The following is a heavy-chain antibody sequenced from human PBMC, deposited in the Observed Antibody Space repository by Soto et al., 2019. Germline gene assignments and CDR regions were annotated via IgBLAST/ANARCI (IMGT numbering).Heavy chain of an antibody. CDR2: INSDGSST. CDR3: ARDGDSSGWYEPSYY. J-gene: IGHJ4*02. Sequence: LRLSCAASGFTFSSYWMHWVRQAPEKGLVWVSRINSDGSSTSYADSVKGRFTISRDNAKNTLYLQMNGLRAEDTAVYYCARDGDSSGWYEPSYYWGQGTLVTVSS. V-gene: IGHV3-74*01. D-gene: IGHD6-19*01. CDR1: GFTFSSYW.